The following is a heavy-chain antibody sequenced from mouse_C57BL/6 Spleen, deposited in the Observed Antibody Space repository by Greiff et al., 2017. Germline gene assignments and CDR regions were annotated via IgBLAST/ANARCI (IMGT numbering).Heavy chain of an antibody. Sequence: EVMLVESGGGLVKPGGSLKLSCAASGFTFSDYGMHWVRQAPEKGLEWVAYISSGSSTIYYADTVKGRFTISRANAKNTLFLQMNSLRSEDTAMYYCARERGYDYGKDDWGTGTSVTVAS. CDR2: ISSGSSTI. D-gene: IGHD2-2*01. V-gene: IGHV5-17*01. CDR3: ARERGYDYGKDD. J-gene: IGHJ4*01. CDR1: GFTFSDYG.